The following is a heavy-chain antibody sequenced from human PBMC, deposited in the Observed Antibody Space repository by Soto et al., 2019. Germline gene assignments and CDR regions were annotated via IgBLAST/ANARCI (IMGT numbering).Heavy chain of an antibody. Sequence: SVKVSCKASGGPFSSYAISWVRQAPGQGLEWMGGIIPIFGTADYAQKFQGRVTITADESTSTAYMELSSLRSEDTAVYYCARMDRSGYYSGVGFDYWGQGTLVTVSS. V-gene: IGHV1-69*13. CDR2: IIPIFGTA. J-gene: IGHJ4*02. CDR1: GGPFSSYA. D-gene: IGHD3-22*01. CDR3: ARMDRSGYYSGVGFDY.